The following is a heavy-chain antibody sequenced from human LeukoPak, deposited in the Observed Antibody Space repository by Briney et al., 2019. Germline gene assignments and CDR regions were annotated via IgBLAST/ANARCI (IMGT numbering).Heavy chain of an antibody. CDR1: GFTFSSYA. D-gene: IGHD3-16*01. CDR3: AKGEYDYVWGSYSTENYFDY. V-gene: IGHV3-23*01. J-gene: IGHJ4*02. Sequence: GGSLRLSCAASGFTFSSYAMSWVRQAPGKGLEWVSAISGSGGSTYYADSVKGRFTISRDNSKNTLYLQMNSLRAEDTAVYYCAKGEYDYVWGSYSTENYFDYWGQGTLVTVSS. CDR2: ISGSGGST.